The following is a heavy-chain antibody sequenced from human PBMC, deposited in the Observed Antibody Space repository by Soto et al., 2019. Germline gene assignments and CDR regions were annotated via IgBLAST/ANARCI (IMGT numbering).Heavy chain of an antibody. CDR1: GGSFSGYY. CDR2: INHSGST. CDR3: ARDPASYYYGSGSRYGMDV. D-gene: IGHD3-10*01. V-gene: IGHV4-34*01. J-gene: IGHJ6*02. Sequence: SETLSLTCAVYGGSFSGYYWSWIRQPPGKGLEWIGEINHSGSTNYNPSLKSRVTISVDTSKNQFSLKLSSVTAADTAVYYCARDPASYYYGSGSRYGMDVWGQGTTVT.